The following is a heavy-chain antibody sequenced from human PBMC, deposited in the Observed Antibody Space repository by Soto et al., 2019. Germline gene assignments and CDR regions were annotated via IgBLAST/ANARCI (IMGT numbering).Heavy chain of an antibody. CDR2: ISAYNGNT. D-gene: IGHD3-22*01. CDR1: GYTFTSYG. CDR3: ARLRPYYYDSSGPPYYFDY. V-gene: IGHV1-18*04. J-gene: IGHJ4*02. Sequence: ASVKVSCKASGYTFTSYGISWVRQAPGQGLEWMGWISAYNGNTNYAQKLQGRVTMTTDTSTSTAYMELRSLRSDDTAVYYCARLRPYYYDSSGPPYYFDYWGQGTLVTSPQ.